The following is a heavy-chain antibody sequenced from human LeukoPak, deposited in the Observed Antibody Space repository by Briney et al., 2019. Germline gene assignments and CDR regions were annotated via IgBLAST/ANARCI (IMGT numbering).Heavy chain of an antibody. Sequence: GGSLRLSCAASGFTFNNYGMSWVRQAPGQGLEWVSAINWNGDGTGYADSVKGRFTISRDNAKNSLYLQMNSLRAEDTALYYCAKDVKSGSYFNAFDIWGQGTMVTVSS. J-gene: IGHJ3*02. V-gene: IGHV3-20*04. CDR2: INWNGDGT. CDR1: GFTFNNYG. D-gene: IGHD1-26*01. CDR3: AKDVKSGSYFNAFDI.